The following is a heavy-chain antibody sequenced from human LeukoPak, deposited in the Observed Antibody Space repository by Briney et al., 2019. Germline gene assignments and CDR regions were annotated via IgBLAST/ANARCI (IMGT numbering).Heavy chain of an antibody. V-gene: IGHV3-74*01. CDR2: IKSDGSIT. CDR1: GFTFSYYW. Sequence: GGSLRLSCATSGFTFSYYWMHWARQAPGKGLVWVSRIKSDGSITEYADSVKGRFTISRDNAKNTLYLQMNSLRAEDTAVYYCARDLSYSGIDYWGQGTLVTVSS. CDR3: ARDLSYSGIDY. D-gene: IGHD1-26*01. J-gene: IGHJ4*02.